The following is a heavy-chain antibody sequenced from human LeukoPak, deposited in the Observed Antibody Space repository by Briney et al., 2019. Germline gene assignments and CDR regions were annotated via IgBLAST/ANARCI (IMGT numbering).Heavy chain of an antibody. CDR1: GFTFSDYY. CDR2: ISGSGGST. Sequence: GGSLRLSCAASGFTFSDYYMSWVRQAPGKGLEWVSAISGSGGSTYYADSVKGRFTISRDNSKNTLYLQMNSLRAEDTAVYYCARDRMVRGDHGYGMDVWGQGTTVTVSS. V-gene: IGHV3-23*01. CDR3: ARDRMVRGDHGYGMDV. J-gene: IGHJ6*02. D-gene: IGHD3-10*01.